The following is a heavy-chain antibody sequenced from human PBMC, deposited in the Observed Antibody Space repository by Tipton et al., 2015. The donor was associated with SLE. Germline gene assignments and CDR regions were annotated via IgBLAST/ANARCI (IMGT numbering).Heavy chain of an antibody. Sequence: SLRLSCAASGFPFHNYWMHWVRQAPGKGLVWVSRLSTDGSVTTYADSVKGRLTISRDNAKNTLYLQMRSLRVEDTGIYYCARAPTISVAGTTDPFGMDVWGPGTRVTVSS. J-gene: IGHJ6*02. CDR1: GFPFHNYW. D-gene: IGHD6-19*01. CDR3: ARAPTISVAGTTDPFGMDV. CDR2: LSTDGSVT. V-gene: IGHV3-74*01.